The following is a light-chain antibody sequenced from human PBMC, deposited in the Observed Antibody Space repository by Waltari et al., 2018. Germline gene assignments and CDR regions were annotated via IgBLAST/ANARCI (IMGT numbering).Light chain of an antibody. J-gene: IGLJ2*01. Sequence: QLALTQSPSASASLGASVKLTCTLSSGHSDYSIAWHQQQPEKGPRYLMKLDSDGSHTMGDGIPHRFSGSSSGAKRYLTISSLQYEDEADYYCQTWGTGFVVFGGGTKLTVL. CDR1: SGHSDYS. CDR3: QTWGTGFVV. V-gene: IGLV4-69*01. CDR2: LDSDGSH.